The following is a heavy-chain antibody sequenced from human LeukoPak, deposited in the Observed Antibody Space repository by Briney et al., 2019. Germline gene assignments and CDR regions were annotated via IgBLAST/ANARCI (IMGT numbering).Heavy chain of an antibody. J-gene: IGHJ4*02. Sequence: PGGSLRLSCAASGFTFSSYGMSLVRQAPGKGLEWVSAISCSGGSTYYADSVKGRFTISRDISKNTLYLQMNSLRAEDTAVYYCAKDGVPYYYDCSTFDNWGQGTLVIVSS. V-gene: IGHV3-23*01. CDR3: AKDGVPYYYDCSTFDN. CDR2: ISCSGGST. CDR1: GFTFSSYG. D-gene: IGHD3-22*01.